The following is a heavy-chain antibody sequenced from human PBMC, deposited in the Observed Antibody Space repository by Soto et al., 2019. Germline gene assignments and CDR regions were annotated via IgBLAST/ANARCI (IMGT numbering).Heavy chain of an antibody. D-gene: IGHD3-16*01. CDR2: ISGSGGST. J-gene: IGHJ5*02. V-gene: IGHV3-23*01. CDR3: AKDRGGAASYNWFDP. Sequence: LRLSCANSGFTFSSYAMSWVLQAPGKGLEWVSAISGSGGSTYYADSVKGRFTISRDNSKNTLYLQMNSLRAEDTAVYYCAKDRGGAASYNWFDPWGQGTLVTVSS. CDR1: GFTFSSYA.